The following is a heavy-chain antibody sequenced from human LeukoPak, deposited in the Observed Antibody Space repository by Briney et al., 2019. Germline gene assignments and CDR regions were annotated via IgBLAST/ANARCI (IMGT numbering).Heavy chain of an antibody. CDR2: ISGSGGRT. V-gene: IGHV3-23*01. J-gene: IGHJ4*02. CDR3: AIGPPYGGYSD. D-gene: IGHD5-12*01. CDR1: GFMFTTYV. Sequence: GGSLRLSCAASGFMFTTYVMTWVRQAPGKGPEWASTISGSGGRTYYADSLKGRFTISRDNSKNTLYLQMNSLRAEDTAVYYCAIGPPYGGYSDWGQGTLVTVSS.